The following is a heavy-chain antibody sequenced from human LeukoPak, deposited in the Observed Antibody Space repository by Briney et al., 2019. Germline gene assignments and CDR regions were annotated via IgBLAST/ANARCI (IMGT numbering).Heavy chain of an antibody. CDR2: TSSSDDGR. CDR3: AKAPVTSCRGAFCYPFDS. V-gene: IGHV3-23*01. D-gene: IGHD2-15*01. Sequence: GGSLRLSCTVSGFSLSSYAMSWVRRAPGKGLEWVSATSSSDDGRYYADSVRGRFTISRDNSRNTMYLQMNSLRAEDAAVYYCAKAPVTSCRGAFCYPFDSWGQGTLVTVSS. J-gene: IGHJ4*02. CDR1: GFSLSSYA.